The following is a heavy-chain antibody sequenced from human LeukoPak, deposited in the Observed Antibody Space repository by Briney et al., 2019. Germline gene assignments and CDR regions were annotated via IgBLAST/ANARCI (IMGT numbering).Heavy chain of an antibody. V-gene: IGHV4-59*08. CDR3: ARQHPSGRGSGLDY. Sequence: SETLSLTCTVSGGSISGYYWSRIRQPPGKGLEWIGYIYYSGVTNYNPSLRSRLTISVDTSRNQFSLELSSVTAADTAVYYCARQHPSGRGSGLDYWGQGTLAIVSS. J-gene: IGHJ4*02. CDR2: IYYSGVT. D-gene: IGHD2-15*01. CDR1: GGSISGYY.